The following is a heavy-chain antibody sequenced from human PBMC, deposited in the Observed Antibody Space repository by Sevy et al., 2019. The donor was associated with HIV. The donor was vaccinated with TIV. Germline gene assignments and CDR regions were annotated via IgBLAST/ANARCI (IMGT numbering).Heavy chain of an antibody. CDR3: ARAYSGSQGDY. V-gene: IGHV3-30-3*01. D-gene: IGHD3-10*01. CDR1: GFTFSSYA. Sequence: GGSLRVSCAASGFTFSSYAMHWVRQAPGKGLEWVAVISYDGSNKYYADSVKGRFTISRDNSKNTLYLQMNSLRAEDTAVYYCARAYSGSQGDYWGQGTLVTVSS. J-gene: IGHJ4*02. CDR2: ISYDGSNK.